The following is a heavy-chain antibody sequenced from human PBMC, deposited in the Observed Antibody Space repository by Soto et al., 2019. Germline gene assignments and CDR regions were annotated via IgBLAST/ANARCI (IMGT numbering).Heavy chain of an antibody. D-gene: IGHD3-3*01. V-gene: IGHV3-53*01. CDR1: GFTVTNSY. CDR3: ARAGFQRLYFDQ. Sequence: EVQLVESGGDLIQPGGSLRLSCAASGFTVTNSYMAWVRQAPGKGLEWVSVVYTSGRTYHADSVKGQFTVYRDISTNTFFLQMTKMSAEDMATYYCARAGFQRLYFDQWGRGTMVTVYS. CDR2: VYTSGRT. J-gene: IGHJ4*02.